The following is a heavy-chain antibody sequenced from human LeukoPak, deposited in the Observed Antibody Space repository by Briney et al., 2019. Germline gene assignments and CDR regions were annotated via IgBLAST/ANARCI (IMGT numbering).Heavy chain of an antibody. D-gene: IGHD3-10*01. J-gene: IGHJ5*02. CDR1: AFTFNTSW. CDR3: ARDGWFGDYNWFDP. Sequence: GGTLSLSCLASAFTFNTSWMNWVRQAPGKERKWGANTKNDGRETYYVDSAKGQFTISRDNAKNSLYLQMNSLRAEDTAMYYCARDGWFGDYNWFDPWGQGTLVTVSS. CDR2: TKNDGRET. V-gene: IGHV3-7*01.